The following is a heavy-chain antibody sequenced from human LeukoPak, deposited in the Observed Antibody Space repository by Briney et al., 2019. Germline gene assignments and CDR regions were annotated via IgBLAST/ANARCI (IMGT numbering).Heavy chain of an antibody. V-gene: IGHV1-3*03. Sequence: ASVKVSCKASGYTFTSYAMHWVRQAPGQRLEWMGWINAGNGNTKYSQEFQGRVTITRDTSASTAYMELGSLRSEDMAVYYCARRAYGSGSYDYWGQGTLVTVSS. CDR1: GYTFTSYA. CDR2: INAGNGNT. J-gene: IGHJ4*02. D-gene: IGHD3-10*01. CDR3: ARRAYGSGSYDY.